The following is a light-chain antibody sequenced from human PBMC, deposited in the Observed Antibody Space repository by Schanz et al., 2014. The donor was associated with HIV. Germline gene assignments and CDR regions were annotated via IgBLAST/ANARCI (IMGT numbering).Light chain of an antibody. J-gene: IGLJ7*01. V-gene: IGLV1-44*01. Sequence: QSVLTQPPSASGTPGQRVTISCSGGSSNVGGNTVSWYQQLPGAAPTLLIYDDSQRPSGVPDRFSASKFDTSARLAISGLQSEDEADYFCSAWDDRLNGPVFGGGTQLTVL. CDR2: DDS. CDR1: SSNVGGNT. CDR3: SAWDDRLNGPV.